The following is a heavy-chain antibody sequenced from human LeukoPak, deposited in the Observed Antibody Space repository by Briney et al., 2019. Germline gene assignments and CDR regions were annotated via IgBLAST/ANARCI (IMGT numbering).Heavy chain of an antibody. V-gene: IGHV3-33*08. CDR3: AREAVAVFDY. Sequence: GGSLRLSCAASGFTFSSYSMNWVRQAPGKGLEWVAVIWYDGSNKYYADSVKGRFTISRDNSKNTLYLQMNSLRAEDTAVYYCAREAVAVFDYWGQGTLVTVSS. CDR2: IWYDGSNK. D-gene: IGHD6-19*01. J-gene: IGHJ4*02. CDR1: GFTFSSYS.